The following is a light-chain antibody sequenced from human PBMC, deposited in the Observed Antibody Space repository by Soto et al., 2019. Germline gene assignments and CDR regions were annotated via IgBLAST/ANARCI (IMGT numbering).Light chain of an antibody. CDR2: AVS. CDR1: SSDVGNYDY. J-gene: IGLJ1*01. CDR3: TSSTPSSTYV. Sequence: QSALTQPASVSGSPGQSITISCTGTSSDVGNYDYVSWYQQYPGKAPKLMIYAVSRRPSGVSNRFSGSKSGNTASLTISGLQAEDEADYYCTSSTPSSTYVFGTGTKVTVL. V-gene: IGLV2-14*03.